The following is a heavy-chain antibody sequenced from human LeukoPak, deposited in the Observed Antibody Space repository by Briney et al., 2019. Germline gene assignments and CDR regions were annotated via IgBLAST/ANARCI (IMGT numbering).Heavy chain of an antibody. CDR3: VRLGGASGQYFQH. V-gene: IGHV3-48*03. CDR2: ISHSGDIE. J-gene: IGHJ1*01. Sequence: PGGSLRLSCAASGFTFSSYEMDWVRQAPGKGPEWVSYISHSGDIEYYADSVRGRFTISRDNAKNSLFLQMNSLRAEDTAVYYCVRLGGASGQYFQHWGQGTLVTVSS. CDR1: GFTFSSYE. D-gene: IGHD1-26*01.